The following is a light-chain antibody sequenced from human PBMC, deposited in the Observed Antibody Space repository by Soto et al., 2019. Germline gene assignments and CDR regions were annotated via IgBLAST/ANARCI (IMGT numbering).Light chain of an antibody. V-gene: IGKV1-13*02. CDR3: LNFKGFPLT. CDR2: DAS. CDR1: QDIGSA. J-gene: IGKJ4*01. Sequence: IQLTQSPSSLSASVGDRVTITCRAGQDIGSALAWYQQRPGKAPKLMLYDASNFEAGVPSRFSGSGSGTHFTLTIPSLRPEEFATYYCLNFKGFPLTFGGWPKMQIK.